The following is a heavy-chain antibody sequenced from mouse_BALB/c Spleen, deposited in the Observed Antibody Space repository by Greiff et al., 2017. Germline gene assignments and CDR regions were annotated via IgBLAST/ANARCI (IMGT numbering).Heavy chain of an antibody. Sequence: DVQLQESGPGLVKPSQSLSLTCTVTGYSITSDYAWNWIRQFPGNKLEWMGYISYSGSTSYNPSLKSRISITRDTSKNQFFLQLNSVTTEDTATYYCARWPLGYWGQGTLVTVSA. J-gene: IGHJ3*01. CDR1: GYSITSDYA. CDR3: ARWPLGY. CDR2: ISYSGST. V-gene: IGHV3-2*02.